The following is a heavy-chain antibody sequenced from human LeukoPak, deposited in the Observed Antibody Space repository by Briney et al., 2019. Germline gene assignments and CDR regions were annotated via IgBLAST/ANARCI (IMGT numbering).Heavy chain of an antibody. V-gene: IGHV3-48*04. Sequence: GGSLRLSCAASGFTFSNYRMNWVRQAPGKGLEWVSCITSSSSTTYYADSVKGRSTISRDNAKNSLYLQMNSLRAEDTAVYYCAKPLKGLRPYYFDYWGQGTLVTVSS. CDR3: AKPLKGLRPYYFDY. CDR1: GFTFSNYR. D-gene: IGHD5-12*01. CDR2: ITSSSSTT. J-gene: IGHJ4*02.